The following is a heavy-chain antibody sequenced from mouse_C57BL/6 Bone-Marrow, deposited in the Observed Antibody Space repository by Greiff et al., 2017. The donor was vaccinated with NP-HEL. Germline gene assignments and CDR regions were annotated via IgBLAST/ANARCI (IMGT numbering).Heavy chain of an antibody. Sequence: VKLMESGPGLVAPSQSLSITCTVSGFSLTSYGVHWVRQPPGKGLEWLVVIWSDGSTTYNSALKSRLSISKDNSKSQVFLKMNSLQTDDTAMYYCARHTDYGSSYGNYYAMDYWGQGTSVTVSS. CDR2: IWSDGST. D-gene: IGHD1-1*01. V-gene: IGHV2-6-1*01. CDR3: ARHTDYGSSYGNYYAMDY. J-gene: IGHJ4*01. CDR1: GFSLTSYG.